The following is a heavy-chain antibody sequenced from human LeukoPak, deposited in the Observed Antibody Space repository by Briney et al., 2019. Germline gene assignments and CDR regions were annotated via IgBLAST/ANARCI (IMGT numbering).Heavy chain of an antibody. CDR3: AKDSLRTYYESAFDI. D-gene: IGHD3-22*01. J-gene: IGHJ3*02. V-gene: IGHV3-30*04. CDR1: GFTFSSYA. CDR2: ISYDGSNK. Sequence: GGSLRLSCAASGFTFSSYAMHWVRQAPGKGLEWAAVISYDGSNKYYADSVKGRFTISRDNSKNTLYLQMNSLRAEDTALYYCAKDSLRTYYESAFDIWGQGTMVTVSS.